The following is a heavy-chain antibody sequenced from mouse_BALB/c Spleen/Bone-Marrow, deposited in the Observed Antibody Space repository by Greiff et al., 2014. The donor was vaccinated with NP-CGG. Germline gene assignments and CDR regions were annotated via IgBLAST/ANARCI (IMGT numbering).Heavy chain of an antibody. CDR1: GFTFSTYI. Sequence: VELVESGGDLVKPGGPLKLSCAASGFTFSTYIMSWVRQTPEKRLEWVATISSGGTYIFYTDGVKGRFTAARDNAKNTLYLQMSSLRSDDTDMYYCTREEGYDGNYKFAYWGQGTLVTVSA. J-gene: IGHJ3*01. D-gene: IGHD2-3*01. V-gene: IGHV5-6-4*01. CDR3: TREEGYDGNYKFAY. CDR2: ISSGGTYI.